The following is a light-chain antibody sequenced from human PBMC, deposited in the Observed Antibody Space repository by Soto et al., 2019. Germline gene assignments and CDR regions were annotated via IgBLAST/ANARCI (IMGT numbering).Light chain of an antibody. CDR1: QSVNSSY. J-gene: IGKJ1*01. V-gene: IGKV3-20*01. CDR2: GAS. CDR3: QQYGSSPQT. Sequence: EIVLTQSPGTLSLSPGQRATLSCRASQSVNSSYLAWFRQKPGQAPRLLIYGASTRATGIPDRFSGSGAGTDFTLTISILEPEDFAVYYCQQYGSSPQTFGQGTKVDIK.